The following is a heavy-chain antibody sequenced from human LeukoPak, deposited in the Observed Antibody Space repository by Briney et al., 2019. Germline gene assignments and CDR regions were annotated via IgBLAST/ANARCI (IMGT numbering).Heavy chain of an antibody. D-gene: IGHD5-24*01. CDR1: GYSFTSYW. CDR3: ARHRRDGYKSYDAFDI. Sequence: GESLKISCKGSGYSFTSYWIGWVRQMPGKGLEWMGIINPGDSDTRYSPSFQGQVTISADKSISTAYLQWSSLKASDTAMYYCARHRRDGYKSYDAFDIWGQGTMVTVSS. V-gene: IGHV5-51*01. CDR2: INPGDSDT. J-gene: IGHJ3*02.